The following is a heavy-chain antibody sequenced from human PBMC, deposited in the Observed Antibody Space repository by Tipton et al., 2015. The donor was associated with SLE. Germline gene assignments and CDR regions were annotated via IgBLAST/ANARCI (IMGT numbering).Heavy chain of an antibody. D-gene: IGHD2-21*01. CDR1: GFTFSNFW. J-gene: IGHJ3*02. CDR2: IYTDGSRI. CDR3: ARGGGGAFDI. V-gene: IGHV3-74*01. Sequence: SLRLSCAASGFTFSNFWMHWVRQAPGKGLVWVSRIYTDGSRIHYADSVKGRFTISRDNAKNSLYLQMNSLRAEDTAVYYCARGGGGAFDIWGQGTMVTVSS.